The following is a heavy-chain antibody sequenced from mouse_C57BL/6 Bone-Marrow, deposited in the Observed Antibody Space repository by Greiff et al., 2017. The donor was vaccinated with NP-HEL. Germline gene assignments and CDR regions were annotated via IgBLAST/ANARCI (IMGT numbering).Heavy chain of an antibody. D-gene: IGHD2-1*01. CDR1: GYTFTDHT. CDR2: IYPRDGST. J-gene: IGHJ1*03. V-gene: IGHV1-78*01. Sequence: QVQLQQSDAELVKPGASVKISCKVSGYTFTDHTIHWMKQRPEQGLEWIGYIYPRDGSTKYNEKFKGKATLTADKSSSTAYMQLSSLTYEDSAVYYCARLNYYGNYWYFDVWGTGTTVTVSS. CDR3: ARLNYYGNYWYFDV.